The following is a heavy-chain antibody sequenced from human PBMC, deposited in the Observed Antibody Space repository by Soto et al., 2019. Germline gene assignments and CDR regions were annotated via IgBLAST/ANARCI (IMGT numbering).Heavy chain of an antibody. D-gene: IGHD1-26*01. J-gene: IGHJ4*02. CDR3: ARTYRGEPDFDY. Sequence: SVKVSCKASGGTFSSYAISWVRQAPGQGLEWMGGIIPIFGTANYAQKFQGWVTMTRDTSISTAYMELSRLRSDDTAVYYCARTYRGEPDFDYWGQGTLVTVSS. CDR2: IIPIFGTA. V-gene: IGHV1-69*05. CDR1: GGTFSSYA.